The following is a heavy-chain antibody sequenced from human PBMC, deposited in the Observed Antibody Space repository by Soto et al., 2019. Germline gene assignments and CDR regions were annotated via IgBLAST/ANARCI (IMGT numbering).Heavy chain of an antibody. CDR3: AKDTYGDYRFYYCYRMDV. CDR2: ISYDGSNK. D-gene: IGHD4-17*01. J-gene: IGHJ6*02. CDR1: VFTFSSYG. Sequence: GALRLSCAASVFTFSSYGMHWVRQAPGKGLEWVAVISYDGSNKYYADSVKGRFTISRDNSKNTLYLQMNSLRAEDTAVYYCAKDTYGDYRFYYCYRMDVWGQGTTVTVSS. V-gene: IGHV3-30*18.